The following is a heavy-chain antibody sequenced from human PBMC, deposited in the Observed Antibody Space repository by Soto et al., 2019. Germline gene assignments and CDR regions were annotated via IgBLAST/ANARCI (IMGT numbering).Heavy chain of an antibody. CDR2: IYPGDSDT. CDR1: GYSFTSYW. D-gene: IGHD6-13*01. J-gene: IGHJ6*02. Sequence: GEALKISCKGSGYSFTSYWIGWVRQMPGKGLEWMGIIYPGDSDTRYSPSFQGQVTISADKSISTAYLQWSSLKASDTAMYYCARSSSSWYLKYYYYYYGMDVWGQGTTVTVS. CDR3: ARSSSSWYLKYYYYYYGMDV. V-gene: IGHV5-51*01.